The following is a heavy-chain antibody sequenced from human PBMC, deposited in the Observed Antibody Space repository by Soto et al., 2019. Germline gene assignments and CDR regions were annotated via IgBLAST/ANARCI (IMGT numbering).Heavy chain of an antibody. J-gene: IGHJ4*02. V-gene: IGHV3-30*18. Sequence: PGGSLRLSCAASGFTFSSYGMHWVRQAPGKGLEWVAVISYDGSNKYYADSVKGRFTISRDNSKNTLYLQMNSLRAEDTAVYYCAKDMLARFSAPFDYWGQGTLVTVSS. CDR2: ISYDGSNK. D-gene: IGHD3-16*01. CDR3: AKDMLARFSAPFDY. CDR1: GFTFSSYG.